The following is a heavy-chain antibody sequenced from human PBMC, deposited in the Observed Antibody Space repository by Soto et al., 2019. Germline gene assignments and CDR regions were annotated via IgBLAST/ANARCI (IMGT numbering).Heavy chain of an antibody. CDR2: ISYDGSNK. D-gene: IGHD2-2*01. Sequence: QVQLVESGGGVVQPGRSLRLSCAASGFTFSSYGMHWVRQAPGKGLEWVAVISYDGSNKYYADSVKGRFTISRDNSKNTLYLQMNSLRAEDTAVYYCAKDEGVCSTSCYGFDYWGQGTLVTVSS. CDR3: AKDEGVCSTSCYGFDY. CDR1: GFTFSSYG. V-gene: IGHV3-30*18. J-gene: IGHJ4*02.